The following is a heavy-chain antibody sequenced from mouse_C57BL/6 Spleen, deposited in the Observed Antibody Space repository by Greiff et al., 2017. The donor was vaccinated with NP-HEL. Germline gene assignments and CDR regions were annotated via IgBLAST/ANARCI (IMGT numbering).Heavy chain of an antibody. CDR1: GFTFSSYA. D-gene: IGHD1-1*01. CDR2: ISDGGSYT. Sequence: EVQLVESGGGLVKPGGSLKLSCAASGFTFSSYAMSWVRQTPEKRLEWVATISDGGSYTYYPDNVKGRFTISRDNAKNNLYLQMSHLKSEDTAMYYCARGDYYGSSPYYFDYWGQGTTLTVSS. CDR3: ARGDYYGSSPYYFDY. J-gene: IGHJ2*01. V-gene: IGHV5-4*01.